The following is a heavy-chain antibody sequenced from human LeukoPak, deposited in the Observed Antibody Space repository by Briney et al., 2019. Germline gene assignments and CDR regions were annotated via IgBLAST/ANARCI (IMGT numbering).Heavy chain of an antibody. Sequence: SQTLSLTCTVSGGSISSGDYYWSWIRQPPGKGLEWICYIYYSGSTYYNPSLKSRVTISVDTSKNQFSLKLSSVTAADTAVYYCARVGYSSSWKEEDPYYFDYWGQGTLVTVSS. CDR3: ARVGYSSSWKEEDPYYFDY. V-gene: IGHV4-30-4*01. CDR1: GGSISSGDYY. J-gene: IGHJ4*02. CDR2: IYYSGST. D-gene: IGHD6-13*01.